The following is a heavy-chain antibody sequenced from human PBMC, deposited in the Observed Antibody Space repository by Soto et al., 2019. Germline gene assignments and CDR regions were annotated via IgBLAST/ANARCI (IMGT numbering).Heavy chain of an antibody. Sequence: GSLRLSCAASGFTFSSYWMSWVRQAPGKGLEWVANIKQDGSEKYYVDSVKGRFTISRDNAKNSLYLQMNSLRAEDTAVYYCASSVGVNYYGMDVWGQGTTVTVSS. J-gene: IGHJ6*02. CDR2: IKQDGSEK. CDR3: ASSVGVNYYGMDV. V-gene: IGHV3-7*01. D-gene: IGHD3-22*01. CDR1: GFTFSSYW.